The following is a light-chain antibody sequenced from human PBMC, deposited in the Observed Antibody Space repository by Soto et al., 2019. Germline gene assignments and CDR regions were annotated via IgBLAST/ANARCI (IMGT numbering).Light chain of an antibody. Sequence: EIVLTQSPATLSLSPGERATLSCRASQSVSGYLAWYQQKPGQAPRLLIYDASKRATGIPARFSGSGFGTDYTLTISSLEPEDFAVYYCQQRSKWRTFGQGTKVVIK. CDR2: DAS. J-gene: IGKJ1*01. CDR3: QQRSKWRT. V-gene: IGKV3-11*01. CDR1: QSVSGY.